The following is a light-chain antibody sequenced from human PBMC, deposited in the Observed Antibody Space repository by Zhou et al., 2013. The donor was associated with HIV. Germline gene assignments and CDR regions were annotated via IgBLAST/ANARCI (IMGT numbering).Light chain of an antibody. Sequence: DIQMTQSPSTLSASVGDRVTITCRASQSISSWLAWYQQKPGKAPKVLIYKASSLESGVPSRFSGSGSGTEFTLTISSLQPDDYATYYCQQYNTYPITFGQGTRLEI. J-gene: IGKJ5*01. CDR2: KAS. CDR1: QSISSW. CDR3: QQYNTYPIT. V-gene: IGKV1-5*03.